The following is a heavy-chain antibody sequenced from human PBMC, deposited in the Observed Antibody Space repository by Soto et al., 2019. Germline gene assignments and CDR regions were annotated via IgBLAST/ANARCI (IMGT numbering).Heavy chain of an antibody. CDR3: ARERVAAAGSCGMDG. CDR2: IIPIFGTA. J-gene: IGHJ6*02. V-gene: IGHV1-69*13. Sequence: SVKVSCKSSGGTFSSYAISWVRQAPGQGLEWMGGIIPIFGTANYAQKFQGRVTITADESTSTAYMELSSLRSEDTAVYYCARERVAAAGSCGMDGWGQGTTVTVSS. D-gene: IGHD6-13*01. CDR1: GGTFSSYA.